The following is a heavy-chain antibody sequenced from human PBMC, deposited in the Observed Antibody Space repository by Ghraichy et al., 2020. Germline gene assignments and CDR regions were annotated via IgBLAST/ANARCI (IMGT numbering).Heavy chain of an antibody. Sequence: SETLSLTCAVYGGSFSDYYWSWIRQPPGKGLEWIGRISHSGSTNYNPSLKSRVTISVDTSKNQFSLKLSSVTAADTAVYYCARGDRKIWGLGTLVTVSS. D-gene: IGHD1-14*01. CDR1: GGSFSDYY. J-gene: IGHJ4*02. V-gene: IGHV4-34*01. CDR3: ARGDRKI. CDR2: ISHSGST.